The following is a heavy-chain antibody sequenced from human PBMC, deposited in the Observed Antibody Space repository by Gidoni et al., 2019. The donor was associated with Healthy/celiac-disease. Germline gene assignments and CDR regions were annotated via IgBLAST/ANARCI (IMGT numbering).Heavy chain of an antibody. CDR3: ARGDYCSGGSCYGWYFDL. D-gene: IGHD2-15*01. CDR2: ISAYNGNT. V-gene: IGHV1-18*01. CDR1: GYTCTSYG. J-gene: IGHJ2*01. Sequence: QVQLVQSGAEGKKPGASVKVSCKASGYTCTSYGSSWVRQAPGQGLEGMGWISAYNGNTNYAQKLQGRVTMTTDTSTSTAYMELRSLRSDDTAVYYCARGDYCSGGSCYGWYFDLWGRGTLVTVSS.